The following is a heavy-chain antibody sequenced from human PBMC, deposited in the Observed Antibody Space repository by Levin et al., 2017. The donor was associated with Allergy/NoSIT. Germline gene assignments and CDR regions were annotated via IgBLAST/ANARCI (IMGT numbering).Heavy chain of an antibody. D-gene: IGHD6-13*01. CDR3: TTYSSSWYYFDY. Sequence: SLRLSCAASGITFSNAWMSWARQAPGKGLEWFFLLPLPSSFFPPSSSSPVKGRFTISRDDSKNTLYLQMNSLKTEDTAVYFCTTYSSSWYYFDYWGQGTLVTVSS. J-gene: IGHJ4*02. CDR1: GITFSNAW. V-gene: IGHV3-15*01. CDR2: LPLPSSFFPP.